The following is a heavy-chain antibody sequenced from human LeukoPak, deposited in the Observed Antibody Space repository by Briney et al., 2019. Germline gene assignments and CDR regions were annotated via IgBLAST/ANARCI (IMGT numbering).Heavy chain of an antibody. CDR1: GGSFSGYY. V-gene: IGHV4-34*01. Sequence: SETLSLTCAVYGGSFSGYYWSWIRQPPGKGLEWIGEINHSGSTNYNPSLKSRVTISVDTSKNQFSLKLSSVTTADTAVYYCARAKWLVRNWFDPWGQGTLVTVSS. J-gene: IGHJ5*02. D-gene: IGHD6-19*01. CDR3: ARAKWLVRNWFDP. CDR2: INHSGST.